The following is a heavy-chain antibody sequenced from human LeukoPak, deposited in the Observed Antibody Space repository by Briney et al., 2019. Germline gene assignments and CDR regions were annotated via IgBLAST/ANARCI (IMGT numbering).Heavy chain of an antibody. Sequence: ATVKVSCKASGYTFKNYDINWVRQATGQGLEWMGWMNPNSGNTGFAQKFQDRVSMTRDTSINTAYMELTSLRSGDTAVYYCARATPGGLHGYSFDYWGQGTVVTVYS. V-gene: IGHV1-8*02. J-gene: IGHJ4*02. CDR2: MNPNSGNT. CDR3: ARATPGGLHGYSFDY. CDR1: GYTFKNYD. D-gene: IGHD5-24*01.